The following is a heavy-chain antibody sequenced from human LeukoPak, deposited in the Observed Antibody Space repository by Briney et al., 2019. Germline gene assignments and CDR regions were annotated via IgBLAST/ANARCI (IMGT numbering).Heavy chain of an antibody. CDR2: VYHNGNT. CDR3: ARNEGIVVAGTWFDS. D-gene: IGHD6-19*01. Sequence: PSETLSLNCAVSGFSISGGYYWVWIRQPPGKGLEWTGSVYHNGNTLFNTSLKSRVTLSVDSSKNQFSLRLSSVTAADTARYYCARNEGIVVAGTWFDSWGQGTLVFVSS. V-gene: IGHV4-38-2*01. CDR1: GFSISGGYY. J-gene: IGHJ1*01.